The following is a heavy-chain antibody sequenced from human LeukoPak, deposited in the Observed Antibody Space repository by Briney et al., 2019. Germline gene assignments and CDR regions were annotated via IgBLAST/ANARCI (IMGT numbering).Heavy chain of an antibody. CDR1: GYTFTGYY. V-gene: IGHV1-2*06. D-gene: IGHD3-22*01. Sequence: ASVKVSCKASGYTFTGYYMHWVRQAPGQGLEWMGRVNPNSGGTNYAQKFQGRVTMTRDTSISTAYMELSRLRSDDTAVYYCASQGTGDYYDSSDYWGQGTLVTVSS. CDR3: ASQGTGDYYDSSDY. CDR2: VNPNSGGT. J-gene: IGHJ4*02.